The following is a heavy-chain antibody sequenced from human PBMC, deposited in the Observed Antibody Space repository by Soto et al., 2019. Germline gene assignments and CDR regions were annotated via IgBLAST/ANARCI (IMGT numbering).Heavy chain of an antibody. Sequence: HGESLKISCKGSGYSFTSYWIGWVRQMPGKGLEWMGIIYPSDSDTRYSPSFQGQVTISADKSISTAYLQWSSLKASDTAMYYCARGGSSSTNRFDPWGQGTLVTVSS. V-gene: IGHV5-51*01. CDR3: ARGGSSSTNRFDP. D-gene: IGHD6-6*01. J-gene: IGHJ5*02. CDR1: GYSFTSYW. CDR2: IYPSDSDT.